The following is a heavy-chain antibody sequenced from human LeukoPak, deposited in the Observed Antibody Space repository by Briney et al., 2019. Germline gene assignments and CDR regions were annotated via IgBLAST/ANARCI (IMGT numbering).Heavy chain of an antibody. D-gene: IGHD6-6*01. CDR2: INPTGGST. CDR1: GYTFPSYF. J-gene: IGHJ4*02. Sequence: GASVKVSCKASGYTFPSYFMHWVRQAPGQGLEWMGIINPTGGSTTYAQKFQGRVTMTRDTSTSTVYMELSSLRSDDTAVYYCARTVARRFDYWGQGTLVTVSS. V-gene: IGHV1-46*01. CDR3: ARTVARRFDY.